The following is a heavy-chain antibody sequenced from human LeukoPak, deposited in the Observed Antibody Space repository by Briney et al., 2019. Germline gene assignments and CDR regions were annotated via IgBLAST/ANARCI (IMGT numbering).Heavy chain of an antibody. CDR2: IYTSGST. V-gene: IGHV4-4*07. Sequence: SETLSLTCTVSGGSISSYYWSWIRQPAGKGLEWIGRIYTSGSTNYNPSLKSRVTMSVDTSKNQFSLKLSSVTAADTAVYYCARAHCSGGSCYFAGWFDPWGQGTLVTVSS. J-gene: IGHJ5*02. CDR3: ARAHCSGGSCYFAGWFDP. CDR1: GGSISSYY. D-gene: IGHD2-15*01.